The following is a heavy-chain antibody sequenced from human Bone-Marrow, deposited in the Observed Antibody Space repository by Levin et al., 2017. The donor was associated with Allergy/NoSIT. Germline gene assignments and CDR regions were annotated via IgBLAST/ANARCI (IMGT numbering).Heavy chain of an antibody. CDR3: AKAIVVVTTGDDAFDI. V-gene: IGHV3-9*01. J-gene: IGHJ3*02. Sequence: SLKISCAASGFTFDDYAMHWVRQAPGKGLEWVSGISWNSGSIGYADSVKGRFTISRDNAKNSLYLQMNSLRAEDTALYYCAKAIVVVTTGDDAFDIWGQGTMVTVSS. CDR1: GFTFDDYA. CDR2: ISWNSGSI. D-gene: IGHD3-22*01.